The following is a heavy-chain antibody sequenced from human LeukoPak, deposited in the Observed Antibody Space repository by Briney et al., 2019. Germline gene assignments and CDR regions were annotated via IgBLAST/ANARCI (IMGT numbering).Heavy chain of an antibody. CDR2: ISASVSA. CDR3: ARDPCSRVTCSSWLDP. CDR1: GGSINTYY. J-gene: IGHJ5*02. D-gene: IGHD2-2*01. V-gene: IGHV4-4*07. Sequence: SETLSLTCNVSGGSINTYYWSWIRQPAGEGLEWIGRISASVSATYTPSLKSRVTMSVDTSKNQFSLTVRSVTAADTAVYFCARDPCSRVTCSSWLDPWGQGISVTVSS.